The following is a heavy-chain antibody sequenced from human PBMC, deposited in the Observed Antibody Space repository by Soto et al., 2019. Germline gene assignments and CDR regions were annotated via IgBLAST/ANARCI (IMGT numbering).Heavy chain of an antibody. V-gene: IGHV1-46*01. CDR2: INPSGGST. CDR1: GYTFTSYY. J-gene: IGHJ6*02. CDR3: ARDLAYCGGDCSQTYYYYYGMDV. D-gene: IGHD2-21*02. Sequence: ASVKVSCKASGYTFTSYYMHWVRQAPGQGLEWMGIINPSGGSTSYAQKFQGRVTMTRDTSTSTVYMELSSLRSEDTAVYYCARDLAYCGGDCSQTYYYYYGMDVWGQETTVTVSS.